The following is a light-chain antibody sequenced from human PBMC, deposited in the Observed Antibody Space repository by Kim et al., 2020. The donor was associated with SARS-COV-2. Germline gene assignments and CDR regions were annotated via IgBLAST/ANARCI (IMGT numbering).Light chain of an antibody. CDR1: QSISSW. J-gene: IGKJ2*01. CDR2: GAS. V-gene: IGKV1-5*01. Sequence: SASVGDRVTITCRARQSISSWFGWYQQKPGKAPKLLIYGASSLESWVPSRFSGSGSGTEFTLTISSLQPDDSATYYCQQYNSYSYAFGQGTKLEIK. CDR3: QQYNSYSYA.